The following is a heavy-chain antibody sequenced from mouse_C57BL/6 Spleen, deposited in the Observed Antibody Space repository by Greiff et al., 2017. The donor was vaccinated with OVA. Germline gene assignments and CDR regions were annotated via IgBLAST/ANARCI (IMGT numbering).Heavy chain of an antibody. V-gene: IGHV1-52*01. CDR1: GYTFTDHT. Sequence: QVQLQQSDAELVKPGASVKISCKVSGYTFTDHTIHWMKQRPIQGLEWIGNIDPSDSETHYNQKFKDKATLTVDKSSSTAYMQLSSLTSEDSAVYYCARGDYDGYYYAMDYWGQGTSVTVSS. D-gene: IGHD1-2*01. CDR3: ARGDYDGYYYAMDY. CDR2: IDPSDSET. J-gene: IGHJ4*01.